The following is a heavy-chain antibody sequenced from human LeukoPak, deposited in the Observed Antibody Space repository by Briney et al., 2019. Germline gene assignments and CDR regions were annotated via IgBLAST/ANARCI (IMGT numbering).Heavy chain of an antibody. CDR3: ARGDGSGSGRWFDP. V-gene: IGHV4-4*02. J-gene: IGHJ5*02. Sequence: SETLSLTCVVSGGSVSSSKWWSWVRQPPGKGLEWIGQVYHDGGTKYNPSLKSRVTISVDRSKNQFSLNLNFVTAADTALYYCARGDGSGSGRWFDPWGQGTLITVSS. CDR2: VYHDGGT. D-gene: IGHD3-10*01. CDR1: GGSVSSSKW.